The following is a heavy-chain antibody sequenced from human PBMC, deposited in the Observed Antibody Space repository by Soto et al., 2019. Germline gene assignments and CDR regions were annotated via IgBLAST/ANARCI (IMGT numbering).Heavy chain of an antibody. Sequence: PSETLSLTCTVSGDSVSSGGYYWNWIRQHPGRGLDWLGYIYDSETTYYNPSLESRLSISVDASKNQFSLKVTSVTPADTAVYYCARENFGVIIHDAFDLWGQGTMVTVSS. D-gene: IGHD2-8*01. CDR1: GDSVSSGGYY. J-gene: IGHJ3*01. V-gene: IGHV4-31*03. CDR2: IYDSETT. CDR3: ARENFGVIIHDAFDL.